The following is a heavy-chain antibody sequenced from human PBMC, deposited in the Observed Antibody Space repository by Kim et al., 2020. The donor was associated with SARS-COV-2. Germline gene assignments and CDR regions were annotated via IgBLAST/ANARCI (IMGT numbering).Heavy chain of an antibody. D-gene: IGHD6-13*01. CDR2: GST. J-gene: IGHJ4*02. Sequence: GSTYYADSVKGRFTIARDNSKNTLYLQMNSLRAEDTAVYYCAKGSSSGDYGGQGTLVTVSS. CDR3: AKGSSSGDY. V-gene: IGHV3-23*01.